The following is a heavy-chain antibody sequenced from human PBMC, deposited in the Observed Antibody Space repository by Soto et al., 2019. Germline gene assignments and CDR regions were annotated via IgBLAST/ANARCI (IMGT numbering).Heavy chain of an antibody. Sequence: PGGSLRLSCKTSVFTFGNYGLTWVRQAPGKGLEWVAFIRSKVYAGTTEYAASVKGRFTISRDDSKSIVYLQMNSLQTEDTAVYFCTRVAGDGYNYDSDDYWGQGTLVTVSS. CDR2: IRSKVYAGTT. J-gene: IGHJ4*02. D-gene: IGHD5-12*01. V-gene: IGHV3-49*04. CDR3: TRVAGDGYNYDSDDY. CDR1: VFTFGNYG.